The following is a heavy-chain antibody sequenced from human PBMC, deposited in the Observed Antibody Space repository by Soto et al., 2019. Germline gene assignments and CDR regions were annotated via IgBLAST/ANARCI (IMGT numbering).Heavy chain of an antibody. D-gene: IGHD4-4*01. CDR3: ARGPDHSKVGY. CDR1: DGSVTGYC. Sequence: QVQLQESGPGLVKPSETLPLPCSVSDGSVTGYCWSWIRQPPGKGLEWIGCMDYNGRAHYNPSLTSRVTMSLDTSNNHFSLKLSSVTTTDTAVYYCARGPDHSKVGYWGQGTLVTVSS. J-gene: IGHJ4*02. V-gene: IGHV4-59*02. CDR2: MDYNGRA.